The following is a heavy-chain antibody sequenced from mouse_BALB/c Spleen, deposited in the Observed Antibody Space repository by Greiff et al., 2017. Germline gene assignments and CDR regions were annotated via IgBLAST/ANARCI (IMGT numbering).Heavy chain of an antibody. J-gene: IGHJ4*01. Sequence: VQLQQSGPSLVKPSQTLSLTCSVTGDSITSCYWNWIRKFPGNKLEYMGYISYSGSTYYNPSLKSRISITRDTSKNQYYLQLNSVTTEDTATYYCANNPWDLRAMDYWGQGTSVTVSA. CDR3: ANNPWDLRAMDY. CDR2: ISYSGST. CDR1: GDSITSCY. V-gene: IGHV3-8*02. D-gene: IGHD4-1*01.